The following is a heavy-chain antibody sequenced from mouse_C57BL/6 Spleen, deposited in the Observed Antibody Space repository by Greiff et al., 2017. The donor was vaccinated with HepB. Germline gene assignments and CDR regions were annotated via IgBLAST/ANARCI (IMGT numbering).Heavy chain of an antibody. CDR3: AREGDYYGSSCDWYFDV. CDR1: GFTFSSYT. Sequence: EVKVVESGGGLVKPGGSLKLSCAASGFTFSSYTMSWVRQTPEKRLEWVATISGGGGNTYYPDSVKGRFTISRDNAKNTLYLQMSSLRSEDTALYYCAREGDYYGSSCDWYFDVWGTGTTVTVSS. J-gene: IGHJ1*03. CDR2: ISGGGGNT. V-gene: IGHV5-9*01. D-gene: IGHD1-1*01.